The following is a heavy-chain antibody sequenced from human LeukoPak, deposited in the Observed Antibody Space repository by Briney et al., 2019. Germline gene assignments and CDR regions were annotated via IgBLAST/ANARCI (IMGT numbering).Heavy chain of an antibody. CDR3: AIGGNSMGYYYYYIDV. Sequence: ASVKVSCKASGYTFTSYGISWVRQAPGQGLEWMGWISAYNGNTNYAQKLQGRVTMTTDTSTSTAYMGLRSLRSDDTAVYYCAIGGNSMGYYYYYIDVWGKGTTVTVSS. J-gene: IGHJ6*03. CDR2: ISAYNGNT. V-gene: IGHV1-18*01. CDR1: GYTFTSYG. D-gene: IGHD4-23*01.